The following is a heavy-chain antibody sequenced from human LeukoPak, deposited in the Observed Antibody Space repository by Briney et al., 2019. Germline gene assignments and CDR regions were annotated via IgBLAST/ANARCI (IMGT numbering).Heavy chain of an antibody. CDR2: IYPGDSDT. V-gene: IGHV5-51*01. CDR3: ARHLYYMDV. J-gene: IGHJ6*03. Sequence: GESLKTSCQGSGYNFTTYWIGWVRQMPGKGLEWMGIIYPGDSDTRYSPSFQGQVTISADKSFSTAYLQWSSLKASDTAVYYCARHLYYMDVWGKGTTVTVSS. CDR1: GYNFTTYW.